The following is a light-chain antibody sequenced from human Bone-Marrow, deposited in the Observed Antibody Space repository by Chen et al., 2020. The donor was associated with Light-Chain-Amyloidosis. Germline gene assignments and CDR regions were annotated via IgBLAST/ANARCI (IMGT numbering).Light chain of an antibody. J-gene: IGLJ1*01. Sequence: QSALTQPASVSGSPGQSITISCTGTSSDVGGDNHVSWYQQHPDKAPNLMIYEVTNRPSWVPDRFSGSKSDNTASLTISGLQTEDEADYCCSSYTITNTLVFGSGTRVTVL. CDR3: SSYTITNTLV. CDR1: SSDVGGDNH. CDR2: EVT. V-gene: IGLV2-14*01.